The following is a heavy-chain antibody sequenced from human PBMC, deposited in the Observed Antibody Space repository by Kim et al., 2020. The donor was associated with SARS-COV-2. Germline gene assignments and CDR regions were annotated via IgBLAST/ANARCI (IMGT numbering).Heavy chain of an antibody. Sequence: SGGNTHYADSVKGRFTISRDNSKNTLYLQMNGLRAEDTGVYYCAKDVPPDTIMAIFDYWGQAMAIFDYWGQGTLVTVSS. V-gene: IGHV3-23*01. CDR2: SGGNT. CDR3: AKDVPPDTIMAIFDYWGQAMAIFDY. D-gene: IGHD3-9*01. J-gene: IGHJ4*02.